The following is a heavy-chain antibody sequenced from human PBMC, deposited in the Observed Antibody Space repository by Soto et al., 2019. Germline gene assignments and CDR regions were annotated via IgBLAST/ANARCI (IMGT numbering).Heavy chain of an antibody. D-gene: IGHD1-26*01. CDR1: GGTISSWY. Sequence: QVQLQASGPGLVTPSETLSLTCTVSGGTISSWYWSWIRQPPGKGLEWIGYIYYSGSTNCNPSLKMRVPISVDASSNQFSLKLSSVTAAHTAVYYCASRYGSAIDYWGQGTLVTVSS. CDR3: ASRYGSAIDY. J-gene: IGHJ4*02. CDR2: IYYSGST. V-gene: IGHV4-59*08.